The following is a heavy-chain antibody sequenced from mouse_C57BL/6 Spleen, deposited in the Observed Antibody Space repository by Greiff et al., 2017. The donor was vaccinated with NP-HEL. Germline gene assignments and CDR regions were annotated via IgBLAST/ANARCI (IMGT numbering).Heavy chain of an antibody. CDR2: ISSGSSTI. CDR3: ASSYLYAMDY. V-gene: IGHV5-17*01. D-gene: IGHD5-5*01. Sequence: EVQRVESGGGLVKPGGSLKLSCAASGFTFSDYGMHWVRQAPEKGLEWVAYISSGSSTIYYADTVKGRFTISRDNAKNTLFLQMTSLRSEDTAMYYCASSYLYAMDYWGQGTSVTVSS. CDR1: GFTFSDYG. J-gene: IGHJ4*01.